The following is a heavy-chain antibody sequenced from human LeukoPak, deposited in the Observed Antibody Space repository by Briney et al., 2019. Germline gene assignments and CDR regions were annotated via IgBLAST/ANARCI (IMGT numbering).Heavy chain of an antibody. CDR3: LKDLSPADY. Sequence: PGGSLRLSCAASGFSFSGYGMHWVRQAPGKGLEWVAIISNDGINKYYADSVRGRFTISRDNSKNTLYLQMNSLRPDDTAVYYCLKDLSPADYWGQGTLVIVSS. CDR1: GFSFSGYG. D-gene: IGHD5/OR15-5a*01. CDR2: ISNDGINK. V-gene: IGHV3-30*18. J-gene: IGHJ4*02.